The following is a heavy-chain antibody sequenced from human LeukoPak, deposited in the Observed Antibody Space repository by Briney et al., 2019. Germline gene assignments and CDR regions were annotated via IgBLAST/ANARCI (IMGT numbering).Heavy chain of an antibody. CDR2: IKLDGSEK. D-gene: IGHD3-22*01. Sequence: GRSLRLSCAASGFTFSSYWMSWVRQAPGKGLEWVANIKLDGSEKYYVDSVKGRFTISRDNAKNSLYLQMNSLRAEDTAVYYCATAQLYYYDSSGPPNWYFDLWGRGTLVTVSS. V-gene: IGHV3-7*01. CDR1: GFTFSSYW. CDR3: ATAQLYYYDSSGPPNWYFDL. J-gene: IGHJ2*01.